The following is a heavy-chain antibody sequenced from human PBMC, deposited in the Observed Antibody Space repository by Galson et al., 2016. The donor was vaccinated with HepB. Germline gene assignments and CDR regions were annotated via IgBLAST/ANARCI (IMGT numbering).Heavy chain of an antibody. V-gene: IGHV3-21*01. CDR1: GFTFSRHN. CDR2: ISSSSDYI. D-gene: IGHD5-12*01. J-gene: IGHJ4*02. Sequence: SLRLSCAASGFTFSRHNMHWVRQAPGKGLEWVSSISSSSDYIYYADAVEGRFTISRDNAENSLYLQMNSLRADDTAVYYCAKDLGRAYTGYDPHFDCWGRGALVTVSS. CDR3: AKDLGRAYTGYDPHFDC.